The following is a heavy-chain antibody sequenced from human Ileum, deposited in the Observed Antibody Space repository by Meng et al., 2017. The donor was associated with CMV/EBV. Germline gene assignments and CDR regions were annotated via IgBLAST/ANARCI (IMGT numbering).Heavy chain of an antibody. CDR3: ATSGRGPKYYFDY. Sequence: QVQLGQSGAEVKTPGSSGKVSCEASGGTFSSNAISWVRHAPGQGLEWMGVISPIFRTSNYAQKFQGRLTITADESTSTAYMELSSLTSGDTAVYYCATSGRGPKYYFDYWGQGTLVTVFS. CDR2: ISPIFRTS. V-gene: IGHV1-69*12. CDR1: GGTFSSNA. J-gene: IGHJ4*02. D-gene: IGHD1-14*01.